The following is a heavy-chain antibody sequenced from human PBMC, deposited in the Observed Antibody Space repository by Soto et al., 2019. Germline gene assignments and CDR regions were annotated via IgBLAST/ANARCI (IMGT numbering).Heavy chain of an antibody. CDR2: SSYDGRET. V-gene: IGHV3-30*03. J-gene: IGHJ4*02. D-gene: IGHD3-10*01. CDR1: DFDFSSYG. Sequence: HPGGSLRLSCAASDFDFSSYGIHWVRQAPGKGLEWVAASSYDGRETFYADSAKGRFTVSKEMSKNTAFLQMNALRHEDTAVYFCARDSGWPILNFDNWGQGTPVTVSS. CDR3: ARDSGWPILNFDN.